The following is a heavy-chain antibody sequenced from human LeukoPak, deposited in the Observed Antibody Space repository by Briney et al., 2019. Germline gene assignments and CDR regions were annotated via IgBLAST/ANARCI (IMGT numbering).Heavy chain of an antibody. CDR3: AKGAAAGIRGYFDY. D-gene: IGHD6-25*01. CDR1: GFTFDDYA. V-gene: IGHV3-9*01. Sequence: GGSLRLSCVGSGFTFDDYAMHWVRQAPGKGLEWVSAISYNRDATGYADSVKGRFTVSRDNAKNSLYLEMHSLRSEDTALYYCAKGAAAGIRGYFDYRGQGILVTVSS. J-gene: IGHJ4*02. CDR2: ISYNRDAT.